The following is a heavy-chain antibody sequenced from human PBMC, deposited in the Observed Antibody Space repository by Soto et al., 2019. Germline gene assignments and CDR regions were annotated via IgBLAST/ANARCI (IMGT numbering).Heavy chain of an antibody. CDR2: ISYDGSNK. V-gene: IGHV3-30*03. J-gene: IGHJ3*02. CDR1: GFTFSSYG. CDR3: AGHCSGGSCYSYDDAFDI. Sequence: GGSLRLSCAASGFTFSSYGMHWVRQAPGKGLEWVAVISYDGSNKYYADSVKGRFTISRDNSKNTLYLQMNSLRAEDTAVYYCAGHCSGGSCYSYDDAFDIWGQGTMVTVS. D-gene: IGHD2-15*01.